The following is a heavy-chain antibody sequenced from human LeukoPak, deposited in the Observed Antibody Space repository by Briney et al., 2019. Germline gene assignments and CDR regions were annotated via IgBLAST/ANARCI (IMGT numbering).Heavy chain of an antibody. Sequence: GASVKVSCKASGYTFTGYYTHWVRQAPGQGLEWMGWINPNSGGTNYAQKFQGRVTMTRDTSISTAYMELSRLRSDDTAVYYCARDAAGGYDIGFVDYWGQGTLVTVSS. CDR3: ARDAAGGYDIGFVDY. V-gene: IGHV1-2*02. J-gene: IGHJ4*02. CDR1: GYTFTGYY. CDR2: INPNSGGT. D-gene: IGHD5-12*01.